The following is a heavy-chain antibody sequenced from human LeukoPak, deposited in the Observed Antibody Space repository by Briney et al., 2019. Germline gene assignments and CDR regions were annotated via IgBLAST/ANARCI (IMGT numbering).Heavy chain of an antibody. V-gene: IGHV3-21*01. D-gene: IGHD3-10*01. Sequence: GGSLRLSCAASGFTFSSYSMNLVRQAPGKGLQWVSSISSSSTYIYYADSVKGRFTTSRDNAKNSLYLQMNSLRGEDTAVYYCARGDGATPPDVFDIWGQGTMVTVSS. CDR3: ARGDGATPPDVFDI. CDR1: GFTFSSYS. J-gene: IGHJ3*02. CDR2: ISSSSTYI.